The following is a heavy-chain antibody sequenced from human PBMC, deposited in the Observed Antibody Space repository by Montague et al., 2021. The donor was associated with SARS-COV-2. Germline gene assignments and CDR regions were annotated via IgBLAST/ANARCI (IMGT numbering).Heavy chain of an antibody. CDR1: GASISSGSYF. CDR3: ARRGVWDFYESAGYKYIWWFDS. Sequence: SETLSLTCTVSGASISSGSYFWAWIRQPPGKGLEWIGGMSHSGTSYYNLSLNTRATISVDTSRNQFSLRLTSVTAADTASYFCARRGVWDFYESAGYKYIWWFDSWGQGILVTVSS. CDR2: MSHSGTS. V-gene: IGHV4-39*01. J-gene: IGHJ5*01. D-gene: IGHD3-22*01.